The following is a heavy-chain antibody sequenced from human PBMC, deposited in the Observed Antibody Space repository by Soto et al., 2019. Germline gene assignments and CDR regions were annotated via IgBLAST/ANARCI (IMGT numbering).Heavy chain of an antibody. CDR2: ISYSGST. J-gene: IGHJ4*02. CDR1: GDSSNNFF. D-gene: IGHD3-10*01. V-gene: IGHV4-59*01. Sequence: NPSETLSLTCTVSGDSSNNFFWTWIRQSPAKGLEWIGYISYSGSTMYNPSLNSRVSISLDTSKRQFSLKMASVTAADTAVYYCAALGSVFRAVDCWGQGSLVTVSS. CDR3: AALGSVFRAVDC.